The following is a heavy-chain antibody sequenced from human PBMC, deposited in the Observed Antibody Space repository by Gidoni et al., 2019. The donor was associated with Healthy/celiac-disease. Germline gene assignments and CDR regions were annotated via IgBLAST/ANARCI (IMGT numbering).Heavy chain of an antibody. D-gene: IGHD2-2*01. CDR1: GGSFIGYY. CDR3: ARGEDIVVVPAAMPFFY. V-gene: IGHV4-34*01. J-gene: IGHJ4*02. Sequence: QLQLQQWGAGLLKPSETLSLTCAVYGGSFIGYYWSWIRQPPGKGLEWIGEINHSGSTNYNPSLKSRVTISVDTSKNQFSLKLSSVTAADTAVYYCARGEDIVVVPAAMPFFYWGQGTLVTVSS. CDR2: INHSGST.